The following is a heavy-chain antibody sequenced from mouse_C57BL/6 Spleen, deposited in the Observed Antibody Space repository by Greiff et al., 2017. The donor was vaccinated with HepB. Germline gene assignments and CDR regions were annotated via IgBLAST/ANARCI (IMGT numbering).Heavy chain of an antibody. J-gene: IGHJ1*03. CDR3: ARSGYGSSFSNWYFDV. V-gene: IGHV1-26*01. D-gene: IGHD1-1*01. CDR1: GYTFTDYY. CDR2: INPNNGGT. Sequence: EVQLQQSGPELVKPGASVKISCKASGYTFTDYYMNWVKQSHGKSLEWIGDINPNNGGTSYNQKFKGKATLTVDKSSSTAYMERRSLTSEDSAVYYCARSGYGSSFSNWYFDVCGTGTTVTVSS.